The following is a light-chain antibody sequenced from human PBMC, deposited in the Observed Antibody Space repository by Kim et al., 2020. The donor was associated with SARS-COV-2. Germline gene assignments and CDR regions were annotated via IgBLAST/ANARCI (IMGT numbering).Light chain of an antibody. J-gene: IGKJ4*01. CDR3: QQYHNLPPLT. V-gene: IGKV1-33*01. Sequence: SVGDRVTITCQASQDISSNVNWYQHKPGKPPKLLIYDASNLETGVPSRFSGSGSETDFTFTISSLQPEDFATYYCQQYHNLPPLTFGGGTKVEIK. CDR2: DAS. CDR1: QDISSN.